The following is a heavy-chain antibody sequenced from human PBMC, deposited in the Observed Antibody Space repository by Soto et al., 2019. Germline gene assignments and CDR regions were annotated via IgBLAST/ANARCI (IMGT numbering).Heavy chain of an antibody. J-gene: IGHJ5*02. D-gene: IGHD1-26*01. Sequence: QVHLVESGGGLVKPGGSLRLSCTVSGFAFRHHYLTWIRQAPGKGLEWLSYSSTSGSPAYYADSVKGRFTISTDNAKKSLYLQMDSLRAEDTGVYYCATGGIYYEAWGKGTLVTGSS. CDR2: SSTSGSPA. CDR3: ATGGIYYEA. V-gene: IGHV3-11*01. CDR1: GFAFRHHY.